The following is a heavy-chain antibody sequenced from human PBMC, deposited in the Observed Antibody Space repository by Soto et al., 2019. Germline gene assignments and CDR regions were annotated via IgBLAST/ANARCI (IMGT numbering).Heavy chain of an antibody. CDR1: GFTFSSYS. CDR3: AKKVNSGPGSQYFDY. D-gene: IGHD3-10*01. Sequence: GGSLRLSCAASGFTFSSYSMSWVRQAPGKGLEWVSGFRTGADDGTTYYADSVKGRFTISRDISKNTLFLQMNSLRAEDTAIYYCAKKVNSGPGSQYFDYWGQGTLVTVS. CDR2: FRTGADDGTT. V-gene: IGHV3-23*01. J-gene: IGHJ4*02.